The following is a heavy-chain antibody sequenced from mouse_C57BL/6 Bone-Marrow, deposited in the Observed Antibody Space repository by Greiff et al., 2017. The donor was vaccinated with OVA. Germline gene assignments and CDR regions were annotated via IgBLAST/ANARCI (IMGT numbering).Heavy chain of an antibody. D-gene: IGHD1-1*01. CDR1: GYTFTSYW. Sequence: VQLQQPGAELVKPGASVKLSCKASGYTFTSYWMHWVKQRPGQGLEWIGYINPSSGYTKYNQKFKDKATLTADKPSSPAYMQLRSLTYGGSAVYYCARTVVGDCWGQATTHPVSS. CDR2: INPSSGYT. V-gene: IGHV1-7*01. CDR3: ARTVVGDC. J-gene: IGHJ2*01.